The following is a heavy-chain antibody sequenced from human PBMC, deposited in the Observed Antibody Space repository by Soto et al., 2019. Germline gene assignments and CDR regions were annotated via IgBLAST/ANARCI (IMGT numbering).Heavy chain of an antibody. CDR3: ARGYMYYDSSGYSPSYGMDV. J-gene: IGHJ6*02. D-gene: IGHD3-22*01. CDR2: IYYSGST. CDR1: GGSISSGDYY. Sequence: SETLSLTCAVSGGSISSGDYYWSWIRQPPGKGLEWIGYIYYSGSTYYNPSLKSRVTISVDTSKNQFSLKLSSVTAADTAVYYCARGYMYYDSSGYSPSYGMDVWGQGTTGTVS. V-gene: IGHV4-30-4*01.